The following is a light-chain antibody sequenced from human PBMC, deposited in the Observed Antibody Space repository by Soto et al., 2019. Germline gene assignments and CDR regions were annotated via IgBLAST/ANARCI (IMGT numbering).Light chain of an antibody. CDR3: QHYYSTPPT. CDR2: WAS. CDR1: RIVLYSSNNKNF. V-gene: IGKV4-1*01. Sequence: DIVMTQSPYSLALSLGERATINCKSIRIVLYSSNNKNFLAWYQQKPGQPPKLLIYWASTRESGVPDRFSGSGSGTDFTLTISSLQAEDVAVYYCQHYYSTPPTFGQGTKVDIK. J-gene: IGKJ1*01.